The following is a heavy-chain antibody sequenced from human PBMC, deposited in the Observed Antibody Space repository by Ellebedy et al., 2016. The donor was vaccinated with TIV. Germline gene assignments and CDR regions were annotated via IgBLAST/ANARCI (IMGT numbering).Heavy chain of an antibody. CDR2: INPNSGGT. CDR3: ARPRPTYNHGMDV. J-gene: IGHJ6*02. V-gene: IGHV1-2*02. Sequence: AASVKVSCKASGYTFTAYYMHWVRQAPGQGLEWMGWINPNSGGTNYAPKFQGRVTMTSDTSIKTTYMEINRLRSDDTAVYYCARPRPTYNHGMDVWGQGTTVTVSS. CDR1: GYTFTAYY.